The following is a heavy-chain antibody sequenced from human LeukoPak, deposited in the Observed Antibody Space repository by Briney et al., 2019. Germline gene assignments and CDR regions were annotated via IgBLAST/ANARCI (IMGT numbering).Heavy chain of an antibody. D-gene: IGHD5-18*01. Sequence: GGSLRLSCAASGFTFSSYGMHWVRQAPGKGLEWVAVISYDGSDKYSADSVKGRFTISRDNSKNALYLQMNSLRAEDTAVYYCAKNAHYQGYSYGGIDYWGQGTLVTVSS. CDR3: AKNAHYQGYSYGGIDY. CDR1: GFTFSSYG. J-gene: IGHJ4*02. CDR2: ISYDGSDK. V-gene: IGHV3-30*18.